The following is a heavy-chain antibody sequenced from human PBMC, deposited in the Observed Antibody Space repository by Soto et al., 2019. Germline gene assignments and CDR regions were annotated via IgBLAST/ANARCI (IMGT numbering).Heavy chain of an antibody. D-gene: IGHD3-10*01. Sequence: ASVKVSCKASGYTFINYYMHWVRQAPGQGLEWMGIVNPSSAGTSYAQKFQGRVTMTRDTSTSTVYMELSSLRSEDTAVYYCARGYGSGTYYQKWFDSWGGGTLVTVSS. CDR3: ARGYGSGTYYQKWFDS. CDR1: GYTFINYY. V-gene: IGHV1-46*01. J-gene: IGHJ5*01. CDR2: VNPSSAGT.